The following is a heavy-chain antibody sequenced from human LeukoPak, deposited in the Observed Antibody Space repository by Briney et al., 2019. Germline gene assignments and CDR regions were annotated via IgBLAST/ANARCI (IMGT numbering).Heavy chain of an antibody. Sequence: PGGSLRLSCTASGFAFSSYAMSWVRQAPGVGLEWVSAIDGGGGSTYYADSVKGRFTISRDNSKNTLYLQMNSLRAEDTAVYYCAKKQQQLVRASFDYWGQGTLVTVSS. V-gene: IGHV3-23*01. CDR1: GFAFSSYA. D-gene: IGHD6-13*01. CDR3: AKKQQQLVRASFDY. J-gene: IGHJ4*02. CDR2: IDGGGGST.